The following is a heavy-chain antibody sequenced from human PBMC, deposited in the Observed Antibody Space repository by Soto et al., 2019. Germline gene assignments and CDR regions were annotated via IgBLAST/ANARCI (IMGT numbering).Heavy chain of an antibody. D-gene: IGHD2-2*01. V-gene: IGHV1-46*01. CDR2: INPSGGST. CDR1: GYTFTSYY. CDR3: ARGDTTAREVPAAIDY. J-gene: IGHJ4*02. Sequence: VASVKVSCKASGYTFTSYYMHWVRQAPGQGLEWMGIINPSGGSTSYAQKFQGRVTMTRDTSTSTVYMELSSLRSEDTAVNYCARGDTTAREVPAAIDYWGQGTLVTVSS.